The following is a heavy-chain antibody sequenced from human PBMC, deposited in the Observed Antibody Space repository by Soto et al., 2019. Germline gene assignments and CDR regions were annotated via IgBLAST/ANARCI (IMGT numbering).Heavy chain of an antibody. V-gene: IGHV1-18*01. CDR2: ISAYNGNT. CDR3: ARGASIAVVPALDV. J-gene: IGHJ6*02. D-gene: IGHD2-2*01. CDR1: GHTFTNYG. Sequence: ASVKVSCKASGHTFTNYGISWVRQAPGQGLEWMGWISAYNGNTNHAQKLQGRVTMTTDTSTSTAYMELRSLRSDDTAVYYCARGASIAVVPALDVWGQGTTVTVSS.